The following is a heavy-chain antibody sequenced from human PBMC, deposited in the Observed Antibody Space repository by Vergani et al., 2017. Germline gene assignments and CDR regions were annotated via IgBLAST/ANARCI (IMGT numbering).Heavy chain of an antibody. CDR2: INPSGGST. CDR3: ARPHGDILPPDPRRLDY. J-gene: IGHJ4*02. CDR1: GYTFTNYY. V-gene: IGHV1-46*03. Sequence: QVLLVHSGAEVKKPGASVRVSCKTSGYTFTNYYIHWVRQAPGQGLKWMGIINPSGGSTTYAQQFQGRLTMTRATSTSTVYMDLSNLRSEDTAVYYCARPHGDILPPDPRRLDYWVQGTLVTVSS.